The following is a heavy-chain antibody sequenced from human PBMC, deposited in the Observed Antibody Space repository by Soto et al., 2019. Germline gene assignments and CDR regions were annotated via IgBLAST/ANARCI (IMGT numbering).Heavy chain of an antibody. CDR3: ARGGDWNWFDP. CDR1: GYTLTELS. CDR2: FDPEDGET. Sequence: ASVKVSCKVSGYTLTELSMHWVRQAPGKGLEWMGGFDPEDGETIYAQKFQGRVTMTEDTSTDTAYMQMNSLRADDTAVYYCARGGDWNWFDPWGQGTLVTVSS. D-gene: IGHD3-16*01. J-gene: IGHJ5*02. V-gene: IGHV1-24*01.